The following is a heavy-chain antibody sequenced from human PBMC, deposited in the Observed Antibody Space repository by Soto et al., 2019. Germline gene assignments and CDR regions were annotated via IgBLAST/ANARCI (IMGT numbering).Heavy chain of an antibody. Sequence: SETLSLICTVSGGSISSSGYYWGGIRQPPGKGLEWIGNIYYSGSTNYNPSLKSRVTISVDTSKNQFSLKVSSVTAADTAVYYCARRSYYGSGSIFDYWGQGTLVTVSS. CDR3: ARRSYYGSGSIFDY. CDR2: IYYSGST. D-gene: IGHD3-10*01. CDR1: GGSISSSGYY. V-gene: IGHV4-39*01. J-gene: IGHJ4*02.